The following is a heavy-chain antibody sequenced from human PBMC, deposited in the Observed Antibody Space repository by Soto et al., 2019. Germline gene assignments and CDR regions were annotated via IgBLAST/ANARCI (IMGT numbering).Heavy chain of an antibody. CDR2: INPSGGRT. Sequence: QVQLVQSGAEVKNPGASVKVSCKASGYIFTSYHMHWVRQAPGQGLEWMGIINPSGGRTEYAQKFQGRVTMTSETSTNTVSMELTTLRSEDPAVYYCARAGINWFDPWGQGTLVIVSS. CDR3: ARAGINWFDP. D-gene: IGHD6-13*01. CDR1: GYIFTSYH. V-gene: IGHV1-46*01. J-gene: IGHJ5*02.